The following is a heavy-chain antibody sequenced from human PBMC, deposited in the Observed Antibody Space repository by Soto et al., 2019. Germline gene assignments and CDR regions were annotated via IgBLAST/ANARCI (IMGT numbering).Heavy chain of an antibody. CDR2: ISAYNGNT. J-gene: IGHJ5*02. CDR1: GYTFTSYG. V-gene: IGHV1-18*01. CDR3: ARGTCSGGSCAEPNWFDP. Sequence: QVQLVQSGAEVKKPGASVKVSCKASGYTFTSYGISWVRQAPVQGLEWMGWISAYNGNTNYAQKLQGRVTMTTDTSKSTDYMELRSLRSDDTAVYYWARGTCSGGSCAEPNWFDPWGQGTLVTVSS. D-gene: IGHD2-15*01.